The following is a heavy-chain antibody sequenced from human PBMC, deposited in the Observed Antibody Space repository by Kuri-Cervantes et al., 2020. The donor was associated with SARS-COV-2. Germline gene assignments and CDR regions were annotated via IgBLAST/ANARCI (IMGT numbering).Heavy chain of an antibody. D-gene: IGHD4-17*01. J-gene: IGHJ6*03. V-gene: IGHV4-34*01. CDR3: ARDRTVTSLYYYYMDV. CDR2: INHSGST. Sequence: SETLSLTCAVYGGSFSGYYWSWIRQPPGKGLEWIGEINHSGSTSYNPSLKSRVTISVDTSKNQFSLKLSSVTAADTAVYYCARDRTVTSLYYYYMDVWGKGTTVTVSS. CDR1: GGSFSGYY.